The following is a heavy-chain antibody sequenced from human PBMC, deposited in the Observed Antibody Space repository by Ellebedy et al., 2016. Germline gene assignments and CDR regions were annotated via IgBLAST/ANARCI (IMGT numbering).Heavy chain of an antibody. CDR2: MYYSANT. J-gene: IGHJ6*02. D-gene: IGHD1-1*01. V-gene: IGHV4-59*12. CDR1: GASISSYH. CDR3: ARATGNYYYYGMDV. Sequence: SETLSLXXTVSGASISSYHWTWFRQPPGKGLEWIGYMYYSANTNYNPSLKSRVTISGDTSKNHFSLKLNSVTAADTAVYYCARATGNYYYYGMDVWGQGTTVTVSS.